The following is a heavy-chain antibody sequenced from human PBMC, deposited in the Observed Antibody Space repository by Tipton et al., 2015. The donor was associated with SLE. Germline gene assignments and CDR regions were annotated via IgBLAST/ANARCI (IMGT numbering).Heavy chain of an antibody. D-gene: IGHD6-13*01. Sequence: QSGPEVKKPGASVKVSCKTSGYSFTGYYVHWVRQAPGQGLEWMGWINPNSGGTNYAQKFQGRVSLTRDTSISTVYMELTSLKSDDMAVYYCVRDPGIAAAPNWFDPWGQGTLVTVSS. CDR1: GYSFTGYY. V-gene: IGHV1-2*02. CDR2: INPNSGGT. J-gene: IGHJ5*02. CDR3: VRDPGIAAAPNWFDP.